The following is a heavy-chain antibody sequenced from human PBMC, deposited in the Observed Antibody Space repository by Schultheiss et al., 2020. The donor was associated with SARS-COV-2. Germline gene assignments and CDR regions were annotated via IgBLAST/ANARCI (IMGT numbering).Heavy chain of an antibody. CDR3: ARVHDYDFWSGFDY. CDR2: ISGSGLKT. D-gene: IGHD3-3*01. CDR1: GFNFRMFA. J-gene: IGHJ4*02. V-gene: IGHV3-23*01. Sequence: GESLKISCAASGFNFRMFAMTWVRQAPGRGLEWVSAISGSGLKTYYADSVRGRFRSSRDNARNTTSLQMNSLKVEDTAVYYCARVHDYDFWSGFDYWGQGTLVTVSS.